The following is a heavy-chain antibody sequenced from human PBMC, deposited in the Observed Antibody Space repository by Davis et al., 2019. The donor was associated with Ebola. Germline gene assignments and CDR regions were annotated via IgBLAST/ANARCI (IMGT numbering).Heavy chain of an antibody. D-gene: IGHD6-13*01. CDR2: INHSGST. Sequence: MPGGSLRLSCAVYGGSFSGYYWSWIRQPPGKGLAWIGEINHSGSTNYNPSLKSRVTISVDTSKNQFSLKLSSVTAADTAVYYCARIAAAGTPLYYYYGMDVWGQGTTVTVSS. V-gene: IGHV4-34*01. CDR3: ARIAAAGTPLYYYYGMDV. J-gene: IGHJ6*02. CDR1: GGSFSGYY.